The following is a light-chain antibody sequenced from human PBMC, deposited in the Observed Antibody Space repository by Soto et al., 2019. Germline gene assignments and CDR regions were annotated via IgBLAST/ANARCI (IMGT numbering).Light chain of an antibody. CDR2: DTS. CDR1: YTVGTN. Sequence: IVLKHFTAALSVSLGESATRSYWAGYTVGTNLAWYQQKPGQAPRLLIYDTSTRATGVPARFSGSGSGTEFTLTISYLQAEDSAVYRCHQYSNTFRTFGQGAKVDIK. CDR3: HQYSNTFRT. J-gene: IGKJ1*01. V-gene: IGKV3-15*01.